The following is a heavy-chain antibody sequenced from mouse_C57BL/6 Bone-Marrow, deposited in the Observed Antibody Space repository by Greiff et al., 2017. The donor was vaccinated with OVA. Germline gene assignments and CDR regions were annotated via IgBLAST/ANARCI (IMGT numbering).Heavy chain of an antibody. J-gene: IGHJ4*01. CDR3: ARQGVTCYAMDY. D-gene: IGHD2-2*01. V-gene: IGHV5-6*01. CDR2: ISSGGSYT. CDR1: GFTFSSYG. Sequence: EVNVVESGGDLVKPGGSLKLSCAASGFTFSSYGLSWVRQTPDKRLEWVATISSGGSYTYYPDSVKGRFTFSIDNAKNTLYLQMSSLKSEDTAMYYCARQGVTCYAMDYWGRGTAVTVSS.